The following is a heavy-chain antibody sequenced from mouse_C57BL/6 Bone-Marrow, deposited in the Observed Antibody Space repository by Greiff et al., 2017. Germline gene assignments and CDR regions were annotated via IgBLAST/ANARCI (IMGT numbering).Heavy chain of an antibody. CDR1: GYAFSSSW. V-gene: IGHV1-82*01. J-gene: IGHJ3*01. Sequence: QVQLKQSGPELVKPGASVKISCKASGYAFSSSWMNWVKQRPGKGLEWIGRIYPGDGDTNYNGKFKGKATLTADKSSSTAYMQLSSLTSEDSAVYFCARRTYYSNYWFAYWGQGTLVTVSA. CDR3: ARRTYYSNYWFAY. CDR2: IYPGDGDT. D-gene: IGHD2-5*01.